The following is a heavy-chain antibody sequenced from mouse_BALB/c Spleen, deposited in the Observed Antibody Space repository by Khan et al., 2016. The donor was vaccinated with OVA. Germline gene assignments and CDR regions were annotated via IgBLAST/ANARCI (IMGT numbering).Heavy chain of an antibody. CDR3: ARLGPGFAY. CDR1: GYSITSDYA. D-gene: IGHD4-1*01. V-gene: IGHV3-2*02. Sequence: VQLKQSGPGLVKPSQSLSLTCTVTGYSITSDYAWNWIRQFPGNKLEWMGYISYIGSTSYNPSLKSRVSITRDTSKNQFFLQLNSVTTEDTATDYCARLGPGFAYWGQGTLVTVSA. J-gene: IGHJ3*01. CDR2: ISYIGST.